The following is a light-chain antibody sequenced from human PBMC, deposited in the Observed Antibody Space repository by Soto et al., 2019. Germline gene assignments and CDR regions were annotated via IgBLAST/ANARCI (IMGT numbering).Light chain of an antibody. Sequence: EIVLTQSPGTLSLSPGERATLSCRASQTISSSYLAWYQQKPGQAPRLLIYAASTRTTGIADRFRGSGSGTDFTLTITRLEPEDFAVDFCQQFGGSPLFTFGPGTKVDIK. J-gene: IGKJ3*01. CDR2: AAS. V-gene: IGKV3-20*01. CDR3: QQFGGSPLFT. CDR1: QTISSSY.